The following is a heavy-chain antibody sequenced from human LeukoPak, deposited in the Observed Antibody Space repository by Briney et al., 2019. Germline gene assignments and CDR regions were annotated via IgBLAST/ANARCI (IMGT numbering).Heavy chain of an antibody. CDR2: IISSRSYK. CDR1: GFTFSSYS. CDR3: ARSAAGTYY. J-gene: IGHJ4*02. Sequence: WGTLRLTCVASGFTFSSYSMNWVRQAPGKGLEWVSSIISSRSYKYYTDSVKRRFTIFRDNANHSLFLLTNSLRADATAVYYCARSAAGTYYWGQGALVTVCS. V-gene: IGHV3-21*01. D-gene: IGHD1-1*01.